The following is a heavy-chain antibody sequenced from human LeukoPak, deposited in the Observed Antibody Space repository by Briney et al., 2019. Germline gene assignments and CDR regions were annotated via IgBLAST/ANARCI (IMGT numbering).Heavy chain of an antibody. J-gene: IGHJ3*02. CDR2: ISAYNGDT. Sequence: RASVKVSCKASGYTFTNYGISWVRQAPGQGLEWMGWISAYNGDTNYAQKVQGRVTMTTDTSTSTAYMELRSLRSDDTAMYYCARDFTLIIAVQSPAFDIWGQGTMVTVSS. D-gene: IGHD3-22*01. CDR1: GYTFTNYG. V-gene: IGHV1-18*01. CDR3: ARDFTLIIAVQSPAFDI.